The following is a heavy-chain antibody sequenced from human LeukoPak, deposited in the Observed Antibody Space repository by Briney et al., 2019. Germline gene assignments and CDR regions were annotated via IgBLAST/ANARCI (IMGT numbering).Heavy chain of an antibody. J-gene: IGHJ4*02. CDR1: GFTFSSYG. D-gene: IGHD6-13*01. V-gene: IGHV3-30*03. CDR2: IPYDGSNK. Sequence: GRPLRLSCAASGFTFSSYGMHWVRQAPGKGLEWVAVIPYDGSNKYYADSVKGRFTISRDNSKNTLYLQMNSLRAEDTAVYYCGRASSSWSNYFDYWGQGTLVTVSS. CDR3: GRASSSWSNYFDY.